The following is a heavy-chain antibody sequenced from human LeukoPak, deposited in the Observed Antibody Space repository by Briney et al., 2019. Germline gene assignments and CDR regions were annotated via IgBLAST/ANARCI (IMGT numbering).Heavy chain of an antibody. Sequence: GGSLRLSCAASGFTFSSYSMNWVRQAPGKGLEWVSYISSSSKTIYYADSVKGRFAASRGNSKNTLYLQMNSLRAEDTAVYYCARGRSGYGPFDAFDIWGQGTWVTVSS. D-gene: IGHD3-22*01. CDR1: GFTFSSYS. CDR3: ARGRSGYGPFDAFDI. J-gene: IGHJ3*02. CDR2: ISSSSKTI. V-gene: IGHV3-48*01.